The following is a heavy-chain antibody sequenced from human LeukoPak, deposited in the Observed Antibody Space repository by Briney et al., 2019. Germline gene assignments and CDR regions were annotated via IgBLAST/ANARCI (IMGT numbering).Heavy chain of an antibody. V-gene: IGHV3-11*04. CDR2: ISSSGGTI. J-gene: IGHJ4*02. CDR1: GFTFSDYY. Sequence: GGSLRLSCAAPGFTFSDYYMSWIRQAPGKGLEWISYISSSGGTIYYADSVKGRFTISRDNAKNSLFLQMNSLRAEDTAVYYCARDRGYYDSSGYPTLTYWGQGTLVTVSS. D-gene: IGHD3-22*01. CDR3: ARDRGYYDSSGYPTLTY.